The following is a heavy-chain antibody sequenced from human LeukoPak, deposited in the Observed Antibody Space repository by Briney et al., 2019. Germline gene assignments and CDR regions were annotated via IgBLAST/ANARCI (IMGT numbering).Heavy chain of an antibody. Sequence: GGSLRLSCAASGFTFSSYGMHWVCQAPGKGLEWVAFIRYDGSNKYYADSVKGRFTISRDNSKNTLYLQMNSLRAEDTAVYYCAGRSSTSWSSFDYWGQGTLVTVSS. CDR3: AGRSSTSWSSFDY. J-gene: IGHJ4*02. V-gene: IGHV3-30*02. CDR2: IRYDGSNK. CDR1: GFTFSSYG. D-gene: IGHD2-2*01.